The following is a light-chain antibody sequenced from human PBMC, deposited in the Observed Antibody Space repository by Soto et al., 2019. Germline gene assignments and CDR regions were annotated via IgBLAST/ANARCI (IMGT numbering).Light chain of an antibody. Sequence: QSALTQPASGSGSPGQSITISCNGSSTDVGGYTYVSWYQQFPGKPPKLMIYEVSNRPSGVSNRFSGSKSGNTASLTISGLQAEDEADYYCSSYTSGSTLVFGGGTKVTVL. CDR2: EVS. J-gene: IGLJ3*02. CDR1: STDVGGYTY. V-gene: IGLV2-14*03. CDR3: SSYTSGSTLV.